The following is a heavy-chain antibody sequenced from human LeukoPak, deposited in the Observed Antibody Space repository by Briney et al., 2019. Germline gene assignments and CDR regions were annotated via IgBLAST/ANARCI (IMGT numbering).Heavy chain of an antibody. J-gene: IGHJ6*03. CDR3: ARVAWRTGNYGDYYYYMDV. D-gene: IGHD1-7*01. V-gene: IGHV3-64*01. Sequence: GGSLRLSCAASGFTFSIYAMHWVRQAPGKGLEYVSAINSNGGSTYYANSVKGRFTISRDNSKNTLYLQMGSLRTEDMAVYYCARVAWRTGNYGDYYYYMDVWGKGTTVTVSS. CDR2: INSNGGST. CDR1: GFTFSIYA.